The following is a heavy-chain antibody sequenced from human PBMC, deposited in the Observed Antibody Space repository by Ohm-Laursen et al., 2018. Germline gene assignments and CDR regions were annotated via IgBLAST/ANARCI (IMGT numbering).Heavy chain of an antibody. CDR2: ISYDGGNK. D-gene: IGHD1-1*01. J-gene: IGHJ6*02. CDR1: GFTFNRHG. Sequence: SLRLSCAASGFTFNRHGMHWVRQAPGKALEWVAFISYDGGNKYYADFVRGRFTISRDQSKNTMFLQMSNLSFDDTAIYYCARDDSERLYYNYGLDVWGQGTTVTVSS. V-gene: IGHV3-30*03. CDR3: ARDDSERLYYNYGLDV.